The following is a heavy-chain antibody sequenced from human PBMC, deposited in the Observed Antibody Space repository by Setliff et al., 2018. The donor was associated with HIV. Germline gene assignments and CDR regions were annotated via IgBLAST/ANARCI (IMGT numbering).Heavy chain of an antibody. J-gene: IGHJ6*02. CDR1: GFTFSSYS. V-gene: IGHV3-21*01. CDR3: ARGAIAVAGISYYYYGMDV. Sequence: GGSLRLSCAASGFTFSSYSMNWVRQAPGKGLEWVSSISSSSSYIYYADSVKGRFAISRDNAKNSLYLQMNSLRAEDTAVYYCARGAIAVAGISYYYYGMDVWGQGTTVTVSS. CDR2: ISSSSSYI. D-gene: IGHD6-19*01.